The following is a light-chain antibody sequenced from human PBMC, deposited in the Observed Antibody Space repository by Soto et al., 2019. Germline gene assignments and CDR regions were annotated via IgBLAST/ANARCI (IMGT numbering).Light chain of an antibody. Sequence: QSALTQPASVSGSPGQSITISCTGTSSDIGGYNSVSWYQQHPGRATRLIIYEVTNRPSGVSNRFSASKSGNTASLTISGLQAEDEADYYCTSYTPIVTLGSVFGTGTKVTV. J-gene: IGLJ1*01. CDR2: EVT. V-gene: IGLV2-14*01. CDR3: TSYTPIVTLGSV. CDR1: SSDIGGYNS.